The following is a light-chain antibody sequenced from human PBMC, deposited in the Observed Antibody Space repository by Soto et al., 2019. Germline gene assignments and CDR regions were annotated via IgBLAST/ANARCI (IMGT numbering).Light chain of an antibody. Sequence: QSALTQPASVSGSPGQSITISCTGTSSDVGGYNYVSWYQQHPGKAPKLMIYDVSTRPSGVSNRFSGSKSGNTVSLTISGLQAEDEADYYCSSYTSSSTVFGGGTKLTVL. CDR1: SSDVGGYNY. CDR2: DVS. J-gene: IGLJ2*01. CDR3: SSYTSSSTV. V-gene: IGLV2-14*01.